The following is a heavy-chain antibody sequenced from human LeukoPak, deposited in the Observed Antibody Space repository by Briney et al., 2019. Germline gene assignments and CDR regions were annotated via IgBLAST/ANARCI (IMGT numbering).Heavy chain of an antibody. CDR1: GGSISSYY. J-gene: IGHJ4*02. V-gene: IGHV4-59*01. CDR2: IYYSGST. Sequence: SETLSLTCTVSGGSISSYYWSWIRQPPGKGLGWIGYIYYSGSTNYNPSLKSRVTISVDTSKNQFSLKLSSVTAADTAVYYCARSPYCGGDCYTPSFDYWGQGTLVTVSS. D-gene: IGHD2-21*02. CDR3: ARSPYCGGDCYTPSFDY.